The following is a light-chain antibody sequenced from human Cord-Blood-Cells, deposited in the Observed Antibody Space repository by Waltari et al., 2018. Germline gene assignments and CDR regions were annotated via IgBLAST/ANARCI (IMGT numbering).Light chain of an antibody. CDR1: QSVSSY. V-gene: IGKV3-11*01. J-gene: IGKJ4*01. CDR2: DAS. CDR3: QQRSNWLT. Sequence: IVLTQSPAHPSLSSRERANLSCRASQSVSSYLAWYQQKPGQAPRLLIYDASNRATGIPARFSGSGSGTDFTLTISSLQPEDFAVYYCQQRSNWLTFGEGTRVEIK.